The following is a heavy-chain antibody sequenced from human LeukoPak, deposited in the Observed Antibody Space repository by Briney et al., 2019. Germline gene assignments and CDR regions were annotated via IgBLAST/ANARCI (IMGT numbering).Heavy chain of an antibody. J-gene: IGHJ6*03. V-gene: IGHV1-69*06. CDR2: IIPIFGTA. Sequence: ASVKVSCKASGGTVSSYAISWVRQAPGQGLEWMGGIIPIFGTANYAQKFQGRVTITADKSTSTAYMELSSLRAEDTAVYYCAKDNSYGVGNMDVWGKGTTVTVSS. CDR1: GGTVSSYA. CDR3: AKDNSYGVGNMDV. D-gene: IGHD4-17*01.